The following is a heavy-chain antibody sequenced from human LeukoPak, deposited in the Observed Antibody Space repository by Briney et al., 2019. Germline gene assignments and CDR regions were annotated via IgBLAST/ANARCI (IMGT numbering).Heavy chain of an antibody. CDR2: INHSGST. V-gene: IGHV4-34*01. CDR1: GGSFSGYY. CDR3: ARKGGSPFDH. Sequence: SETLSLTCAVYGGSFSGYYWSWIRQPPGKGLEWIGEINHSGSTNYNPSLKSRVTISVDTSKNQFSLKLSSVTAADTAVYYCARKGGSPFDHWGQGTLVTVSS. D-gene: IGHD3-16*01. J-gene: IGHJ4*02.